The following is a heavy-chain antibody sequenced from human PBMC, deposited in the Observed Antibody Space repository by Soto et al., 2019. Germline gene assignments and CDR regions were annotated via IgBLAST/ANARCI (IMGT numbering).Heavy chain of an antibody. D-gene: IGHD6-19*01. Sequence: EVQLVESGGGLVQPGGSLRLSCADSGFTVGNNYMNWVRQAPGKGLEWVSVIYSGGRTDYADSVKGRFTISRDSSKNTLFLQMNSLRAEDTAIYYCAARAVAAPRWGQGTLVTVSS. CDR1: GFTVGNNY. J-gene: IGHJ4*02. CDR2: IYSGGRT. V-gene: IGHV3-66*01. CDR3: AARAVAAPR.